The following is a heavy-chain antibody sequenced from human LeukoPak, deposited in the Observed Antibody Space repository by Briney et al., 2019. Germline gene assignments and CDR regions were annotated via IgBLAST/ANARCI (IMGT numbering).Heavy chain of an antibody. CDR2: IYHSGST. Sequence: SETLSLTCAVYGGSFSGYYWSWIRQPPGKGLEWIGYIYHSGSTYYNPSLKSRVTISVDRSKNQFSLKLSSVTAADTAVYYCARDRGSYGAFDIWGQGTMVTVSS. J-gene: IGHJ3*02. CDR3: ARDRGSYGAFDI. CDR1: GGSFSGYY. D-gene: IGHD1-26*01. V-gene: IGHV4-30-2*01.